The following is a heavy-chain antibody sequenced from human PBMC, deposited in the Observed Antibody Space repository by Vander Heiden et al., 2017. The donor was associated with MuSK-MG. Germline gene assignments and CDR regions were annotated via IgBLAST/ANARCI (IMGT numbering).Heavy chain of an antibody. V-gene: IGHV4-31*03. D-gene: IGHD2-2*01. CDR2: IYYSGST. CDR3: ARAGRTSRAGYYYRDV. CDR1: GGSISSGTYY. J-gene: IGHJ6*03. Sequence: VQLQESGPGLVKPSQTLSLTCTVSGGSISSGTYYWSWIRQHPGKGLEWIWYIYYSGSTSYNPSLKSRVTISVDTSKNQFSLKLSSVTAADTAVYYCARAGRTSRAGYYYRDVWGKGTTVTVSS.